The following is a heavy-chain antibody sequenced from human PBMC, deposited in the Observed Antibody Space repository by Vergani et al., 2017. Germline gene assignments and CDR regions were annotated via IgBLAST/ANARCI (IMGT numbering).Heavy chain of an antibody. CDR3: ARDFRLLYNRFDP. D-gene: IGHD1-14*01. V-gene: IGHV3-33*01. Sequence: QVQLVESGGGVVQPGRSLRLSCAASGFTFNPYGMHWVRQAPGKGLEWVAVTWDDGNNKQYADSVKGRFTISRDNSKSTMYMQMNSLRDEDTGVYYCARDFRLLYNRFDPWGQGTLVTVSS. CDR1: GFTFNPYG. CDR2: TWDDGNNK. J-gene: IGHJ5*02.